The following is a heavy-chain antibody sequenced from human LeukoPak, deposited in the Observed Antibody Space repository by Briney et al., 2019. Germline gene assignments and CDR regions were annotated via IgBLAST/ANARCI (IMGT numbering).Heavy chain of an antibody. CDR2: VYYSGST. CDR3: ARHPTALVSYGFDP. Sequence: PSQTLSLTCTVSGRSFSNYYTSCNRHPPGKGLEWIGYVYYSGSTNYNPSVKSRGTISVDTSKNQLSLNLSSVTAADTAVYYCARHPTALVSYGFDPWGQGTLVTVSS. V-gene: IGHV4-59*08. CDR1: GRSFSNYY. J-gene: IGHJ5*02. D-gene: IGHD5-18*01.